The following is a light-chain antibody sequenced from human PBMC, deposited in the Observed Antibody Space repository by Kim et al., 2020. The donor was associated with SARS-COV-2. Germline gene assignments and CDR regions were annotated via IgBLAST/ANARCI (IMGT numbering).Light chain of an antibody. V-gene: IGLV4-69*01. Sequence: SLKQTANMDNGHIGDANPRHQQRPGKGPRYLMKLNSDGNNSKGDGIPDRFSGSSSGADRYLTISSLQSEDEDDYYCQPWGTGIRVFGGGTQLTVL. CDR3: QPWGTGIRV. CDR2: LNSDGNN. CDR1: NGHIGDA. J-gene: IGLJ3*02.